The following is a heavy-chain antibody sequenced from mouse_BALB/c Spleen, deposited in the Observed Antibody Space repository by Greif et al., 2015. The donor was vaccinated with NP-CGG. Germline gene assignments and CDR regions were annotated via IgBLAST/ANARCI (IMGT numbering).Heavy chain of an antibody. Sequence: VHLVESGPGLVAPSQSLSITCTVSGFSLTSYGVHWVRQPPGKGLEWLGVIWAGGSTNYNSALMSRLSISKDNSKSXVFLKMNSLQTEDTAMYYCARDDGNYGGFAYWRQGTLVTVSA. CDR1: GFSLTSYG. V-gene: IGHV2-9*02. J-gene: IGHJ3*01. D-gene: IGHD2-1*01. CDR3: ARDDGNYGGFAY. CDR2: IWAGGST.